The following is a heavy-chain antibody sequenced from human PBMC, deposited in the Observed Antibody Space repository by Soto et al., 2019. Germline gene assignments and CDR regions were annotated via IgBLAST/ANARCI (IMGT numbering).Heavy chain of an antibody. Sequence: PSETLSLTCTVSGGSISSYYWSWIRQPPGKGLEWIGYIYYSGSTNYNPSLKSRVTISVDTSKNQFSLKLSSVTAADTAVYYCARVPAAGHSYFDYWGQGTLVTVSS. J-gene: IGHJ4*02. CDR3: ARVPAAGHSYFDY. D-gene: IGHD6-25*01. V-gene: IGHV4-59*01. CDR1: GGSISSYY. CDR2: IYYSGST.